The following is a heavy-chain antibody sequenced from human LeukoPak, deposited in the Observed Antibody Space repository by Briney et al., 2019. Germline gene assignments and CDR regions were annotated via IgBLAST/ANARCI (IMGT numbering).Heavy chain of an antibody. V-gene: IGHV3-33*01. Sequence: PGRSLRLSCAASGFTFSSYGMHWVRQAPGKGLEWVAVIWYDGSNKYYADSVKGRFTISRDNAENSFYLQMNSLRGEDTAVYYCARLTTMVTTFVYWGQGALVTVSS. CDR2: IWYDGSNK. CDR1: GFTFSSYG. CDR3: ARLTTMVTTFVY. J-gene: IGHJ4*02. D-gene: IGHD5-18*01.